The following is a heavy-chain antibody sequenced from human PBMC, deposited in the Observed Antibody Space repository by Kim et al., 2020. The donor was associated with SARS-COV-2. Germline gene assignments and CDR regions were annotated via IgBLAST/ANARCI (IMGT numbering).Heavy chain of an antibody. J-gene: IGHJ6*02. CDR3: ASLWFGELLPIYYYGMDV. Sequence: GGSLRLSCAASGFTFSSYSMNWVRQAPGKGLEWVSYISSSSSTIYYADSVKGRFTISRDNAKNSLYLQMNSLRDEDTAVYYCASLWFGELLPIYYYGMDVWGQGTTVTVSS. CDR2: ISSSSSTI. D-gene: IGHD3-10*01. CDR1: GFTFSSYS. V-gene: IGHV3-48*02.